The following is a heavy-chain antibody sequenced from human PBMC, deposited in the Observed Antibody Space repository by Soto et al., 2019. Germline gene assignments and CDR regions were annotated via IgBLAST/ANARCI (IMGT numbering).Heavy chain of an antibody. Sequence: QVQLQQWGAGLLKPSETLSLTCAVYGGSFSGYYWSWIRQPPVKGLEWIGEINHSGSTNYNPSLKSRVTISVDTSKNQFSLKLSSVTAADTAVYYCARGTMVRGVDNWFDPWGQGPLVTVYS. D-gene: IGHD3-10*01. J-gene: IGHJ5*02. CDR1: GGSFSGYY. CDR2: INHSGST. V-gene: IGHV4-34*01. CDR3: ARGTMVRGVDNWFDP.